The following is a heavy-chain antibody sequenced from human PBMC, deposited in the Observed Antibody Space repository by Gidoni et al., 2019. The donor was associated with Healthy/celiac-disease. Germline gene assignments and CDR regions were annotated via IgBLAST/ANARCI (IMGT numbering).Heavy chain of an antibody. Sequence: QVQLVQSGAEVKKPGASVKVSCKASGYTFTSYYMHWVRQAPGQGLEWMGIINPSGGSTSYAQKFQGRVTMTRDTSTSTVYMELSSLRSEDTAVYYCARDKGYYGDTPYYYYYYMDVWGKGTTVTVSS. CDR2: INPSGGST. CDR1: GYTFTSYY. CDR3: ARDKGYYGDTPYYYYYYMDV. D-gene: IGHD4-17*01. J-gene: IGHJ6*03. V-gene: IGHV1-46*03.